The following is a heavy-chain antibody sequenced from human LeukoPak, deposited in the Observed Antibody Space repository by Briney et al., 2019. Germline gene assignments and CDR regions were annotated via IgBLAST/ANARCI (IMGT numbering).Heavy chain of an antibody. V-gene: IGHV3-53*01. D-gene: IGHD3-22*01. CDR3: ARYSSGNFDY. J-gene: IGHJ4*02. CDR2: IYSGGST. CDR1: GFTVSSNY. Sequence: GGSLRLSCAASGFTVSSNYMSWVRQAPERGVEWVSVIYSGGSTYYADSVKGRFTISRDNSKNTLYLQMNSLRAEDTAVYYCARYSSGNFDYWGQGTLVTVSS.